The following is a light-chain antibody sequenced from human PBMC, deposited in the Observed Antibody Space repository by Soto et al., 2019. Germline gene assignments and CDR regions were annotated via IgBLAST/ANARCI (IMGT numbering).Light chain of an antibody. CDR3: CSYAGSTTLV. J-gene: IGLJ3*02. CDR2: EGS. CDR1: SRDVGTYNL. V-gene: IGLV2-23*01. Sequence: QSALTQPASVSGSPGRSITISCTGTSRDVGTYNLVSWYQQHPGKAPKLMIYEGSKRPSGVSNRFSGSKSGNTASLTISGLQAEDEADYYCCSYAGSTTLVFGGGTKVTVL.